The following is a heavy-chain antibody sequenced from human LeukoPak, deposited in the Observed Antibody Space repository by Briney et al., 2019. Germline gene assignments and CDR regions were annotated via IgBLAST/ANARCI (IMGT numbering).Heavy chain of an antibody. J-gene: IGHJ4*02. CDR2: ISGTGGST. V-gene: IGHV3-23*01. D-gene: IGHD3-3*01. CDR3: ASRIEYYDFWSGYYRHYFDY. CDR1: GFTFTNYA. Sequence: GGSLRLSCAASGFTFTNYAMSWVRQAPGKGLEWVSAISGTGGSTYYADSVKGRFTISRYNAKNSLYLQMNSLRAEDTAVYYCASRIEYYDFWSGYYRHYFDYWGQGTLVTVSS.